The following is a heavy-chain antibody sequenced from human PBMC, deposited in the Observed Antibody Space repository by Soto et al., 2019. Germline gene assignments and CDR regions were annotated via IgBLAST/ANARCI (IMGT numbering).Heavy chain of an antibody. V-gene: IGHV5-51*01. J-gene: IGHJ4*02. CDR1: GYSFTSHW. D-gene: IGHD5-18*01. CDR3: ARQSSLDTAMVT. CDR2: IYRGDSDT. Sequence: ESLKISCKGSGYSFTSHWIGWVRPMPGKGLEWMGSIYRGDSDTRYSPSFQGQVTISADRSISTAYLQWSSLKASDTATYYCARQSSLDTAMVTWGQGTLVTVSS.